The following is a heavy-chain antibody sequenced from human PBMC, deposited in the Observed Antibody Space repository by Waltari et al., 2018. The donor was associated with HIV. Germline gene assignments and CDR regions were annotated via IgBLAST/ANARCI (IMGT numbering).Heavy chain of an antibody. J-gene: IGHJ6*02. CDR1: GYTFTSYW. CDR2: IYPCDSES. CDR3: ARHVRVLHPKVAIGGMDV. D-gene: IGHD2-21*01. V-gene: IGHV5-51*01. Sequence: EVHLEQAGAEGKTPGESLKNSCKASGYTFTSYWIGRVPQKPGNDLEWMGIIYPCDSESRDSPSFQGKVTIAAAKSITTVYLQWCTTKASDPAIHYCARHVRVLHPKVAIGGMDVWGQGTSVTVSS.